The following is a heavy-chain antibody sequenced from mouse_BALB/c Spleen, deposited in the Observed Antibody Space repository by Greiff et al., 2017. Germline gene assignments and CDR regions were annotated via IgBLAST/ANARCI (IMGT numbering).Heavy chain of an antibody. CDR2: IDPENGDT. CDR3: TPITTVNWYFDV. J-gene: IGHJ1*01. CDR1: GFNIKDYY. V-gene: IGHV14-4*02. D-gene: IGHD1-1*01. Sequence: VQLQQSGAELVRSGASVKLSCTASGFNIKDYYMHWVKQRPEHGLEWIGWIDPENGDTEYAPKFQGKATMTADTSSNTAYLQLSSLTSEDTAVYYCTPITTVNWYFDVWGAGTTVTVSS.